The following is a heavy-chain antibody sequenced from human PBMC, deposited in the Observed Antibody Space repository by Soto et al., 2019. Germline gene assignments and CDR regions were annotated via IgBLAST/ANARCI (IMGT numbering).Heavy chain of an antibody. CDR1: GFTFSSYS. CDR2: ISSSSSTI. CDR3: AREMYCGGDCYAEIDY. D-gene: IGHD2-21*01. J-gene: IGHJ4*02. Sequence: EVQLVESGGGLVQPGGSLRLSCAASGFTFSSYSMNWVRQAPGKGLEWVSYISSSSSTIYYADSVKGRFTISRDNAKNSLYLQMNSLRAEDTAVYYCAREMYCGGDCYAEIDYWGQGTLVTVSS. V-gene: IGHV3-48*01.